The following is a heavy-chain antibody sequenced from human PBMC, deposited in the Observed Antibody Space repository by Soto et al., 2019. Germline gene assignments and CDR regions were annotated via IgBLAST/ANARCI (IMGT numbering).Heavy chain of an antibody. V-gene: IGHV3-33*06. CDR2: LWLDGTHS. CDR3: AKDPGGLRADRPAY. CDR1: GFTFRNYG. Sequence: QVQLVESGGGVVQPGRSLRLSCAASGFTFRNYGMHWVRQAPGKGLEWVSLLWLDGTHSFYAASVRGRCTISRDNSKTTLYLQMHTLRADDTAIYYCAKDPGGLRADRPAYWGQGTRVTVSS. J-gene: IGHJ4*02. D-gene: IGHD6-6*01.